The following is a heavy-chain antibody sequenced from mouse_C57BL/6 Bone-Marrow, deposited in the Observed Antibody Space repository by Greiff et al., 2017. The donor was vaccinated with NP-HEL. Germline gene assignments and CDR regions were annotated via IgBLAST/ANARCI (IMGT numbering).Heavy chain of an antibody. J-gene: IGHJ3*01. CDR2: IDPNSGGT. CDR3: ARFETAQAPWFAY. CDR1: GYTFTGYW. Sequence: QVQLQQPGAELVKPGASVKLSCKASGYTFTGYWMHWVKRRPGRGLEWIGRIDPNSGGTKYNEKFKSRATLTVDKPSSTAYMQLSSLTSEDSAVYYCARFETAQAPWFAYWGQGTLVTVSA. D-gene: IGHD3-2*02. V-gene: IGHV1-72*01.